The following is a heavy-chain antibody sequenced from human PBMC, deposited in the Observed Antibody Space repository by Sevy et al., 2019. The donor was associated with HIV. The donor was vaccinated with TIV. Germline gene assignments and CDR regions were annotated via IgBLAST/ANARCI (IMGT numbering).Heavy chain of an antibody. CDR1: GFTVSGNY. Sequence: GGSLRLSCAASGFTVSGNYMSWIRQAPGKGLEWVSIIYSGSVTYYAESVKGRFTISRDNSKNTLFLQMNRLTADDTAVYYCAGTDSSGYQAPFDYWGRGTLVTVSS. J-gene: IGHJ4*02. CDR2: IYSGSVT. V-gene: IGHV3-53*01. CDR3: AGTDSSGYQAPFDY. D-gene: IGHD3-22*01.